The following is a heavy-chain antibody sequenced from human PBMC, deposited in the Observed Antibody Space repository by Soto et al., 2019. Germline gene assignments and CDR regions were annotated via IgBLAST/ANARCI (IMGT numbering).Heavy chain of an antibody. CDR2: IIPIFGTA. Sequence: QVPLVQSGAEVKKPGSSVKVSCKASGGTFSSYAITWVRQAPGKGLEWMGGIIPIFGTANYAQKFQGSVTITADESTSTAYMELSSLRSEDTAVYYCAREVSGSSSSFDYWGQGTLVTVSS. J-gene: IGHJ4*02. D-gene: IGHD6-6*01. CDR3: AREVSGSSSSFDY. CDR1: GGTFSSYA. V-gene: IGHV1-69*01.